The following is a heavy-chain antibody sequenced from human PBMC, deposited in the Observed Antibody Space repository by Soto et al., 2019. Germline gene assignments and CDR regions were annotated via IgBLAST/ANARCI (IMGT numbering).Heavy chain of an antibody. V-gene: IGHV1-18*04. J-gene: IGHJ6*02. D-gene: IGHD2-2*01. CDR1: GYTFTSYG. CDR2: ISAYNGNT. Sequence: ASVKVSCKASGYTFTSYGISWVRQAPGQGLEWMGWISAYNGNTNYAQKLQGRVTMTTDTSTSTAYMELRSLRSDDTAVYYCARDSLIVVVPAAIRPDYYYYGMDVCGQGTTVTVYS. CDR3: ARDSLIVVVPAAIRPDYYYYGMDV.